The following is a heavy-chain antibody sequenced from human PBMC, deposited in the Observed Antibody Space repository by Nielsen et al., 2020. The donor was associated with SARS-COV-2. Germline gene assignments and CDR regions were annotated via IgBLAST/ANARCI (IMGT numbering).Heavy chain of an antibody. J-gene: IGHJ3*01. CDR1: GFTFNIYA. CDR2: VSASGGST. Sequence: GESLKISCAASGFTFNIYAMAWVRRAPGRGLQWVTGVSASGGSTYYTDSVKGRFSISRDNSKNTLFLQMHSLRVEDTALHYCAKDGVVRGDAPDLWGQGTMVTVSS. D-gene: IGHD3-10*01. CDR3: AKDGVVRGDAPDL. V-gene: IGHV3-23*01.